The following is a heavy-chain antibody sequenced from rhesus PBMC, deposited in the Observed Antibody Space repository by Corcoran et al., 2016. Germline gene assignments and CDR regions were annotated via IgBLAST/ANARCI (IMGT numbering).Heavy chain of an antibody. V-gene: IGHV4-169*02. CDR3: ASNGGDLGFDY. J-gene: IGHJ4*01. CDR1: GGYLSSSS. D-gene: IGHD3-3*01. CDR2: SDGSGSST. Sequence: QLQLQASGPALVTPSETLSVACAGSGGYLSSSSWSWIRQGPGTGLEWSGYSDGSGSSTNYNPSLKSRVTLSVDTSKNQLSLKLSSVTAADTAGYYCASNGGDLGFDYWGHGVLVTVSS.